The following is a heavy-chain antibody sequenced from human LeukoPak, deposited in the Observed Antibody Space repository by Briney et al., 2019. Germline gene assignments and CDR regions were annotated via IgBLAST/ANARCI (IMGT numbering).Heavy chain of an antibody. CDR3: AKDILLWSAFDH. CDR2: ISERGSTT. V-gene: IGHV3-23*01. D-gene: IGHD3-10*01. Sequence: PGGSLRLSCAASGFTFSTYAMNWVRQAPGKGLEWVSGISERGSTTKYADSVKGRFTIFRDNSRNTLYLQMDSLRADDTAIYYCAKDILLWSAFDHWGQGTLVTVSS. J-gene: IGHJ4*02. CDR1: GFTFSTYA.